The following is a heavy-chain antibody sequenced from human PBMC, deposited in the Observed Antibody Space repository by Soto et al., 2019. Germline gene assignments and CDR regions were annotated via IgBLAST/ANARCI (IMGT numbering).Heavy chain of an antibody. Sequence: QVQLQESGPGLVKPSETLSLTCIVSGASISSRSSYWGWIRQPPGKGLEWVGTFFSGSTYNNPSLKSRVTISVDTSKNHFSLRLSSVAAEDTAIYYCATTRGIAVGGSFDHWGQGTLVTVSS. V-gene: IGHV4-39*02. D-gene: IGHD6-13*01. CDR2: FFSGST. CDR1: GASISSRSSY. CDR3: ATTRGIAVGGSFDH. J-gene: IGHJ5*02.